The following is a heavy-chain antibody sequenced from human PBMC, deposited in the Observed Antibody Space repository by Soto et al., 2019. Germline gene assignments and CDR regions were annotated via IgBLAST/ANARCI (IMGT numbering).Heavy chain of an antibody. CDR1: GFTFSSYG. Sequence: QVQLVESGGGVVQPGRSLRLSCAASGFTFSSYGMHWVRQAPGKGLEWVAVISYDGSNKYYADSVKGRFTISRDNSKNTLYLQMNSLRAEDTAVYYCAKPEHIVVVTAIDTFDYWGQGTLVTVSS. V-gene: IGHV3-30*18. J-gene: IGHJ4*02. CDR2: ISYDGSNK. CDR3: AKPEHIVVVTAIDTFDY. D-gene: IGHD2-21*02.